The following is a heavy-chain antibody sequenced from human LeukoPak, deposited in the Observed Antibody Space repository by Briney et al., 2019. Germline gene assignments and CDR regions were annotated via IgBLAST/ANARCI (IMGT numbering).Heavy chain of an antibody. J-gene: IGHJ5*02. Sequence: SETLSLTCAVYGGSFSGYYWSWIRQPPGKGLEWIGEINHSGSTNYNPSLKSRVTISVDTSKNQFSLKLSSVTAADTAVYYCARGQGVLLWFGELFQRNWFDPWGQGTLVTVSS. CDR2: INHSGST. CDR3: ARGQGVLLWFGELFQRNWFDP. D-gene: IGHD3-10*01. V-gene: IGHV4-34*01. CDR1: GGSFSGYY.